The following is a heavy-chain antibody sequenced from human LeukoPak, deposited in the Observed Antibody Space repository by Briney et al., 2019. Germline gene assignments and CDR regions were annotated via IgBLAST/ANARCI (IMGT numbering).Heavy chain of an antibody. CDR2: IYSGGST. Sequence: PGGSLRLSCAASGFTVSSNYMSWVRQAPGKGLEWVSVIYSGGSTYYADSVKGRFTISRDISKNTLFLQMNALRAEDTAVYYCARSAAAGRIVATFGYWGQGTLVIVSS. V-gene: IGHV3-66*01. D-gene: IGHD5-12*01. CDR1: GFTVSSNY. CDR3: ARSAAAGRIVATFGY. J-gene: IGHJ4*02.